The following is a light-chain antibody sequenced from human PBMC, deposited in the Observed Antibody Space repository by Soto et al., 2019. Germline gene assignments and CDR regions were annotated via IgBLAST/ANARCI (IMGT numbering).Light chain of an antibody. Sequence: SYELTQPPSVSVAPGKTARITCGGNNIGSKSVHWYQQKPGQAPVLVIYYDSDRPSGIPERFSGSNSGNTATLTISRVEAGDEADYYCHVWDSSSDGVVFGGGTKVTVL. V-gene: IGLV3-21*04. CDR2: YDS. J-gene: IGLJ2*01. CDR1: NIGSKS. CDR3: HVWDSSSDGVV.